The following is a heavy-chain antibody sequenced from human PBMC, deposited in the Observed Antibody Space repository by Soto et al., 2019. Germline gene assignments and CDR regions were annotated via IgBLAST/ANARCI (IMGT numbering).Heavy chain of an antibody. CDR3: ARDLVVVPYYYGMDG. Sequence: ASVKVSCKASGYTFTSYAMHWVRQAPGQRLEWMGWINAGNGNTKYSQKFQGRVTITRDTSASTAYMELSSLRSEDTAVYCCARDLVVVPYYYGMDGRGQGTTVTVSS. V-gene: IGHV1-3*01. CDR1: GYTFTSYA. D-gene: IGHD2-21*01. CDR2: INAGNGNT. J-gene: IGHJ6*02.